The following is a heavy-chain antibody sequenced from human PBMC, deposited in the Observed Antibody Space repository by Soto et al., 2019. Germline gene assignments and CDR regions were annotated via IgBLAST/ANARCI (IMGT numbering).Heavy chain of an antibody. V-gene: IGHV3-30-3*01. J-gene: IGHJ4*02. CDR2: ISYDGSNK. CDR3: ARDRGEDGYYSVLDY. Sequence: HPGGSLRLSCAASGLTFSNYAMHWVRLAPGKGLEWVALISYDGSNKYYADSVKGRFTISRDNSKNTLYLQMNSLRAEDTAVYYCARDRGEDGYYSVLDYWGQGNLVTVSS. CDR1: GLTFSNYA. D-gene: IGHD3-10*01.